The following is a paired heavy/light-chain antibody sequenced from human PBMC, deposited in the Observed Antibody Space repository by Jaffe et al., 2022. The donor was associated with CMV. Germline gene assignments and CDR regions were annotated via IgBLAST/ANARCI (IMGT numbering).Heavy chain of an antibody. CDR2: ISYSGNNA. CDR3: AKFGSPYG. Sequence: EVQLLESGGGLVRPGGSLRLSCTASGFTFSSYAMNWVRQAPGKGLEWVSAISYSGNNAYHADSVKGRFTISRDNSKNTLFLQMNSLRVDDTAVYYCAKFGSPYGWGQGTLVTVSS. V-gene: IGHV3-23*01. CDR1: GFTFSSYA. J-gene: IGHJ4*02. D-gene: IGHD3-10*01.
Light chain of an antibody. V-gene: IGKV1-17*03. CDR2: AAS. Sequence: DIQMTQSPSAMSASVGDRVTITCRASQGINNYLAWFQQKPGKVPKRLIYAASSLQSGVPSRFSGSGSGTEFTLTISSLQPEDFATYYCLQDNSYPYTFGQGTKLEIK. J-gene: IGKJ2*01. CDR3: LQDNSYPYT. CDR1: QGINNY.